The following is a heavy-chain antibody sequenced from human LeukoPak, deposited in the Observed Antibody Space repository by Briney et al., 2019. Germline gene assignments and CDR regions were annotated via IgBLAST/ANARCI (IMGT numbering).Heavy chain of an antibody. CDR3: ARLYSSSSEGYYYYYMDV. D-gene: IGHD6-6*01. V-gene: IGHV4-4*09. CDR1: GGSISSYC. J-gene: IGHJ6*03. Sequence: SETLSLTCTVSGGSISSYCWSWIRQPPGKGLEGIGYIYTIGSSNYNPSLKSRVTISVDPSKNQFSLKLSSVPAADTAVYYCARLYSSSSEGYYYYYMDVWGKGTTVTVSS. CDR2: IYTIGSS.